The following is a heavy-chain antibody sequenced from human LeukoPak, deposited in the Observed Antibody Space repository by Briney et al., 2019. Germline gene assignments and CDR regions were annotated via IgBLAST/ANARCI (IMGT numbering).Heavy chain of an antibody. CDR3: ARVREYSSGCYFDS. J-gene: IGHJ4*02. Sequence: ASVTVSCKASGYTFTSYGISWVRQAPGQGLEWMGWISAYNGNTNYAQKLQGRVTMTTDTSTSTAYMELRSLRSDDTAVYYCARVREYSSGCYFDSWGQGTLVTVSS. CDR1: GYTFTSYG. CDR2: ISAYNGNT. D-gene: IGHD6-19*01. V-gene: IGHV1-18*01.